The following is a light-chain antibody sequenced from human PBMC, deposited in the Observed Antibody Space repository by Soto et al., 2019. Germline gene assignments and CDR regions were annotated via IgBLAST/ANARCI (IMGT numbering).Light chain of an antibody. CDR3: QHYNYWPYT. V-gene: IGKV3-15*01. Sequence: EIVMTHSPATLSVSPCERATLSFRASQSVSSNLAWYQQKPGQAPRLLIYDASTRATGVPARFSGSGSGTDFTLTISSLQSEDFAVYYCQHYNYWPYTFGQGTKVDI. J-gene: IGKJ2*01. CDR2: DAS. CDR1: QSVSSN.